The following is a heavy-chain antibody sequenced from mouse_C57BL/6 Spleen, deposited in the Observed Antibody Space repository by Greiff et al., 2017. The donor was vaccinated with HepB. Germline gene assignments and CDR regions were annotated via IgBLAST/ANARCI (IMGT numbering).Heavy chain of an antibody. D-gene: IGHD1-1*01. CDR2: ISYDGSN. V-gene: IGHV3-6*01. CDR1: GYSITSGYY. Sequence: EVKLVESGPGLVKPSQSLSLTCSVTGYSITSGYYWYWIRQFPGNKLEWMGYISYDGSNNYNPSLKNRISITRDTSKNQFFLKLKSVTTEDTATYYCASLPPVVAKEAMDYWGQGTSVTVSS. CDR3: ASLPPVVAKEAMDY. J-gene: IGHJ4*01.